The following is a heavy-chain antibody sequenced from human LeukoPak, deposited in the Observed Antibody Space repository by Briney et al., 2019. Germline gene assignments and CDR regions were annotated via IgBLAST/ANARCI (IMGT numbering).Heavy chain of an antibody. V-gene: IGHV3-53*01. CDR1: GFTFNNYA. CDR3: AREFWSGGSRGAFDI. D-gene: IGHD2-15*01. J-gene: IGHJ3*02. CDR2: IYSGGST. Sequence: GGSLRLSCTASGFTFNNYAMSWVRQAPGKGLEWVSVIYSGGSTYYADSVKGRFTISRDNSKNTLYLQMNSLRAEDTAVYYCAREFWSGGSRGAFDIWGQGTMVTVSS.